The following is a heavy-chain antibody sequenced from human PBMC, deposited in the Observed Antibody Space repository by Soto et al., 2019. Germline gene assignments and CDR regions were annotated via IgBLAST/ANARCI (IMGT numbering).Heavy chain of an antibody. J-gene: IGHJ4*02. CDR1: GGTFSSYA. V-gene: IGHV1-69*01. CDR2: IIPIFGTA. D-gene: IGHD3-22*01. CDR3: ARGVPSFYDSSGYYYYRFDY. Sequence: QVQLVQSGAEVKKPGSSVKVSCKASGGTFSSYAISWVRQAPGQGLEWMGGIIPIFGTANYAQKFQGRVTITADESTSTAYMELSSLRSEDTAVYYCARGVPSFYDSSGYYYYRFDYWGQRTLVTVSS.